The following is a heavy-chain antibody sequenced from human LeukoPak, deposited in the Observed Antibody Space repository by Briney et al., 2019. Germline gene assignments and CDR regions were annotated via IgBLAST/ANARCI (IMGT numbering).Heavy chain of an antibody. D-gene: IGHD3-10*01. J-gene: IGHJ3*02. CDR2: TWYDGSNK. Sequence: GSLRLSFAASGFTFSSYGMHWVRQAPGKGGEWGAVTWYDGSNKDYSDSVKGRFTISRDNTKNTLYLQMNSLRVEDTAVYYCARVHWGNYYLNAFDIWGQGTMVTVSS. CDR1: GFTFSSYG. CDR3: ARVHWGNYYLNAFDI. V-gene: IGHV3-33*01.